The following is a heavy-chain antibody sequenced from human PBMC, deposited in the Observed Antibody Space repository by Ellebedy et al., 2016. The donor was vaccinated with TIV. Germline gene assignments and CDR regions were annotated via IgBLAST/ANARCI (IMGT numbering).Heavy chain of an antibody. V-gene: IGHV3-21*01. Sequence: GGSLRLSXAASGFTFSMFSMSWVRQAPGKGLEWVSSISDSSSYIYYADSVKGRFTISRDNAKYSLYLQMNSLRAEDTAVYYCARDRGGSSLDSWGQGTLVTVSS. CDR3: ARDRGGSSLDS. CDR2: ISDSSSYI. D-gene: IGHD1-26*01. J-gene: IGHJ4*02. CDR1: GFTFSMFS.